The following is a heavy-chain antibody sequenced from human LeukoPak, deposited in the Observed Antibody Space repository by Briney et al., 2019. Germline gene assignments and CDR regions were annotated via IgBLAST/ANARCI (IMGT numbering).Heavy chain of an antibody. D-gene: IGHD1-14*01. CDR3: ARGSLNRVAPDAFDI. CDR2: IWYDGSNK. CDR1: GFTFSSYG. V-gene: IGHV3-33*01. Sequence: PGGSLRLSCAASGFTFSSYGMHWVRQAPGKGLEWVAVIWYDGSNKYYADSVKGRFTISRDNPKNTLYLQMNSLRAEDTAVYYCARGSLNRVAPDAFDIWGQGTMVTVSS. J-gene: IGHJ3*02.